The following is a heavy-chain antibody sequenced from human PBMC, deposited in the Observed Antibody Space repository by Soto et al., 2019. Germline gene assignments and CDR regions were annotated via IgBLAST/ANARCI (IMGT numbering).Heavy chain of an antibody. CDR2: IYYSGST. CDR1: GGSISSYY. D-gene: IGHD3-10*01. CDR3: ARDWVLMAAYGMDV. V-gene: IGHV4-59*01. Sequence: LSLTCTVSGGSISSYYCSLIRQPLGKGLEWIGYIYYSGSTNYNPSLKSRVTISVDTSKNQFSLKLSSVTAADTAVYYCARDWVLMAAYGMDVRGQGATVTVS. J-gene: IGHJ6*02.